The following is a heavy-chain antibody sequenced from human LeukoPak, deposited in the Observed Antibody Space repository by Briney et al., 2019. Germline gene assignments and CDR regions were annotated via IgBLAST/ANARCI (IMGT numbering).Heavy chain of an antibody. V-gene: IGHV4-39*07. CDR2: IYTSGST. D-gene: IGHD1-26*01. CDR1: GGSISSSSYY. CDR3: ARESGVGALWY. Sequence: SETLSLTCTVSGGSISSSSYYWGWIRQPPGKGLEWIGRIYTSGSTNYNPSLKSRVTMSVDTSKNQFSLKLSSVTAADTAVYYCARESGVGALWYWGQGTLVTVSS. J-gene: IGHJ4*02.